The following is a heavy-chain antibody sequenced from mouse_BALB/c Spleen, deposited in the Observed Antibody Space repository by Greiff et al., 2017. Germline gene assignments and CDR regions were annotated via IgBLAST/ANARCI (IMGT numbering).Heavy chain of an antibody. J-gene: IGHJ4*01. D-gene: IGHD2-4*01. CDR2: ISSGGSYT. CDR1: GFTFSSYG. CDR3: ARRSLLLRYEGYAMDY. Sequence: EVKLVESGGDLVKPGGSLKLSCAASGFTFSSYGMSWVRQTPDKRLEWVATISSGGSYTYYPDSVKGRFTISRDNAKNTLYLQMSSLKSEDTAMYYCARRSLLLRYEGYAMDYWGQGTSVTVSS. V-gene: IGHV5-6*02.